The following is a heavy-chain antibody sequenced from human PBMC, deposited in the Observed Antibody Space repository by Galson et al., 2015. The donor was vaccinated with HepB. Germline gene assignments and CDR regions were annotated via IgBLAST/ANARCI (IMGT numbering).Heavy chain of an antibody. J-gene: IGHJ6*02. CDR3: ARERILEWFDLAPYYYYGMDV. CDR2: IWYDGSNK. Sequence: SLRLSCAASGFTLSSYGMHWVRQAPGKGLEWVAVIWYDGSNKYYADSVKGRFTISRDNSKNTLYLQMNSLRAEDTAVYYCARERILEWFDLAPYYYYGMDVWGQGTTVTVSS. CDR1: GFTLSSYG. V-gene: IGHV3-33*01. D-gene: IGHD3-3*01.